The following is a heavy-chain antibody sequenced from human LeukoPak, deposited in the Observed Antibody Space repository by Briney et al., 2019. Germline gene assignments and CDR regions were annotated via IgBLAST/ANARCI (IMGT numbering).Heavy chain of an antibody. V-gene: IGHV4-4*07. CDR1: GGSISSYY. D-gene: IGHD3-22*01. J-gene: IGHJ4*02. CDR3: ARAISNDDNSGYYY. Sequence: SETLSLTCTVSGGSISSYYWGWIRQPAGKGLEWNGRIYASGSTKYNPSLKSRVTMSVDTSKNQFSLKLSSVTAADTAVYYCARAISNDDNSGYYYWGQGTLVTVSS. CDR2: IYASGST.